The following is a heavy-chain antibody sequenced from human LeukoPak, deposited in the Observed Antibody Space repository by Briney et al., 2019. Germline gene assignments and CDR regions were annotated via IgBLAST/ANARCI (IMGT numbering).Heavy chain of an antibody. CDR3: ARGWGFDF. Sequence: SQTLSLICAISGDSHYSGNNAWDWVRQSPSRGLEWLGRTYYRSKLYTDYAVSVNSRIIIHPDTSKNQFSLQLNSLTPEDTAVYYCARGWGFDFWGQGTLVTVSS. CDR2: TYYRSKLYT. D-gene: IGHD7-27*01. CDR1: GDSHYSGNNA. V-gene: IGHV6-1*01. J-gene: IGHJ4*02.